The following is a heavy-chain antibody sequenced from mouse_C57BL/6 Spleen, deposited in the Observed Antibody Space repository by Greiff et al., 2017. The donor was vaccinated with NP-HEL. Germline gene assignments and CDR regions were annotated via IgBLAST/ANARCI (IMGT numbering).Heavy chain of an antibody. Sequence: VQLQQSGPELVKPGASVKISCKASGYAFSSFWMNWVKQRPGKGLEWIGRIYPGDGDTNYNGKFKGKATLTADKSSSTAYMQLSSLASEDSAVYFCAREGGNYDAMDYWGQGTSVTVSS. CDR1: GYAFSSFW. J-gene: IGHJ4*01. V-gene: IGHV1-82*01. CDR3: AREGGNYDAMDY. CDR2: IYPGDGDT. D-gene: IGHD2-1*01.